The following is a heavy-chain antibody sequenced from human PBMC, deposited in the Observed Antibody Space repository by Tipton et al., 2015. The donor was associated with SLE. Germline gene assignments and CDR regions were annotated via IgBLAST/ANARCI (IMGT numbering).Heavy chain of an antibody. CDR1: GFTFSSYW. Sequence: SLRLSCAASGFTFSSYWMHWVRQAPGKGLVWVSRINSDGSSTSYADSVKGRFTISRDNAKNSLYLQMSSLRAEDTAVYYCVRDSLSDLPPLHSNRLYYYFGMDVWGQGTMVTVSS. J-gene: IGHJ6*02. D-gene: IGHD4-11*01. CDR2: INSDGSST. V-gene: IGHV3-74*01. CDR3: VRDSLSDLPPLHSNRLYYYFGMDV.